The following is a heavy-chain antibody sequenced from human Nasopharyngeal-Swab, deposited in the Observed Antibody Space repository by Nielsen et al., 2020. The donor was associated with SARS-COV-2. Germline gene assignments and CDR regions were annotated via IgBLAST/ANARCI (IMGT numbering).Heavy chain of an antibody. D-gene: IGHD3-3*01. CDR3: ARDSDYDFWSGYYGGMDV. CDR2: IYYSGST. V-gene: IGHV4-39*07. J-gene: IGHJ6*02. Sequence: IRQPPGKGLEWIGSIYYSGSTYYNPSLKSRVTISVDTSKNQFSLKLSSVTAADTAVYYCARDSDYDFWSGYYGGMDVWGQGTTVTVSS.